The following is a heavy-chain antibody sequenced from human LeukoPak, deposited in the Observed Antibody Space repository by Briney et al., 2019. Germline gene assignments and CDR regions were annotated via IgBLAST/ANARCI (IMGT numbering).Heavy chain of an antibody. CDR2: IYYSGST. Sequence: SETLSLTFTVSGGSISTYYWSWIRQPPGKGLEWIGCIYYSGSTNYSPPLKSRVTISVDTSKNQFSLKLSSVTAADTAVYYCARHDTYYYGMDVWGQGTTVTVSS. J-gene: IGHJ6*02. CDR3: ARHDTYYYGMDV. V-gene: IGHV4-59*08. CDR1: GGSISTYY.